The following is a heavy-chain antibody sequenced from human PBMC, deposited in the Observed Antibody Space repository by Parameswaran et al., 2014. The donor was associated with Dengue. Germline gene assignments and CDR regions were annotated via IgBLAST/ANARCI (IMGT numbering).Heavy chain of an antibody. CDR2: ISSSSSTI. D-gene: IGHD3-22*01. J-gene: IGHJ4*02. Sequence: KWIRQPPGKGLEWVSYISSSSSTIYYADSVKGRFTISRDNAKNSLYLQMNSLRAEDTAVYYCARGFNVYYDSSVLHWGQGTLVTVSS. V-gene: IGHV3-48*01. CDR3: ARGFNVYYDSSVLH.